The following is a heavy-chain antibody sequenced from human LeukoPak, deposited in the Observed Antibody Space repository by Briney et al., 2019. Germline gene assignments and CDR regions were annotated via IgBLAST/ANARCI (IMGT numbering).Heavy chain of an antibody. CDR1: GFTFISYS. CDR3: ARDQTQRYCSSTSCLHYYYGMDG. D-gene: IGHD2-2*01. CDR2: ISSSSSYL. J-gene: IGHJ6*02. Sequence: GGPLRLSCAASGFTFISYSMTWVPQAPGKGLEWVSSISSSSSYLYSADSVKGRFTISRDNAKNSLYLQMNRLRAEDTAVDYCARDQTQRYCSSTSCLHYYYGMDGWGQGTTVTVSS. V-gene: IGHV3-21*01.